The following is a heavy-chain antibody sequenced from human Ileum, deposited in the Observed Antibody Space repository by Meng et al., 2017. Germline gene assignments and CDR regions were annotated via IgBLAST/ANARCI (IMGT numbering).Heavy chain of an antibody. CDR2: IINNGGNT. V-gene: IGHV3-23*01. CDR3: AKYTGWELSNCYFDL. Sequence: GGSLRLSCAASGFTFSCCAMRWVRQAPGKGLEWVSIIINNGGNTYYGDSVRGRFTISRDNSKNTLYLQMNSLRAEDTDVYYCAKYTGWELSNCYFDLWGHGTLVTVSS. J-gene: IGHJ2*01. CDR1: GFTFSCCA. D-gene: IGHD1-26*01.